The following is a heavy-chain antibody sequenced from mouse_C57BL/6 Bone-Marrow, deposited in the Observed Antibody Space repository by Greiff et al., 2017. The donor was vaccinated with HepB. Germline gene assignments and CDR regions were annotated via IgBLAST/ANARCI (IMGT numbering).Heavy chain of an antibody. CDR3: ARGGYGSSYYFDY. Sequence: DVQLQESGPELVKPGASVKMSCKASGYTFTDYNMHWVKQSHGKSLEWIGYINPNNGGTSYNQKFKGKATLTVNKSSSTAYMELRSLTSEDSAVYYCARGGYGSSYYFDYWGQGTTLTVSS. CDR2: INPNNGGT. CDR1: GYTFTDYN. J-gene: IGHJ2*01. D-gene: IGHD1-1*01. V-gene: IGHV1-22*01.